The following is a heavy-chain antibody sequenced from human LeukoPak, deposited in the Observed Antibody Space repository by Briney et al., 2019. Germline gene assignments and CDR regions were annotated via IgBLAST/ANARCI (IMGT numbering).Heavy chain of an antibody. D-gene: IGHD6-25*01. CDR1: GFTASSNY. J-gene: IGHJ4*02. CDR2: MYSGGNT. Sequence: GGSLRLSCAASGFTASSNYINWIRQAPGKGLEWVSVMYSGGNTYYADSVKGRFTISRHNSKNTLFLQMGSLRPDDTAVYYCARGLFAAFPNWGQGTLVTVSS. CDR3: ARGLFAAFPN. V-gene: IGHV3-53*04.